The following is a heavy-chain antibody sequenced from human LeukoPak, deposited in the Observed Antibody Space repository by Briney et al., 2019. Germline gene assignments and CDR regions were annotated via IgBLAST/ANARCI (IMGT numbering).Heavy chain of an antibody. D-gene: IGHD2-15*01. J-gene: IGHJ6*02. CDR3: ARVYCSGGSCYSWDYGMDV. Sequence: SETLSLTCTVSGGSISGYYWSWIRQPAGKGLEWIGRIYTSGSTNYNPSLKSRVTMSVDTSKNQFSLELSSVTAADTAVYYCARVYCSGGSCYSWDYGMDVWGQGTTVTVSS. CDR2: IYTSGST. CDR1: GGSISGYY. V-gene: IGHV4-4*07.